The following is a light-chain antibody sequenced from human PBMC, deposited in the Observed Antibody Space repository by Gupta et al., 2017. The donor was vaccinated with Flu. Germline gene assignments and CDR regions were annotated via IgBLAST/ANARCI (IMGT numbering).Light chain of an antibody. Sequence: STTSSCTGTNSDIGHFNRVSWYQHLPDKGPKLLISGVSKRPSGVSSRFSGSKSGNTASLTISGLQIEDEGDYFCCSYARLTTVVFGGGTKLTVL. CDR2: GVS. CDR3: CSYARLTTVV. J-gene: IGLJ2*01. V-gene: IGLV2-23*02. CDR1: NSDIGHFNR.